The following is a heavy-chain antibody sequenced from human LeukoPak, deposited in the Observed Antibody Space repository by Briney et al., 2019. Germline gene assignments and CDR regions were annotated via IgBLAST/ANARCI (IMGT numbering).Heavy chain of an antibody. CDR2: ISGSGGST. CDR1: GFTVSRNY. Sequence: PGGSLRLSCAASGFTVSRNYMSWVRQAPGKGLEWVSAISGSGGSTYYADSVKGRFTISRDNSKNTLYLQMNSLRAEDTAVYYCAKMVTTGWYWGQGTLVTVSS. V-gene: IGHV3-23*01. D-gene: IGHD4-17*01. J-gene: IGHJ4*02. CDR3: AKMVTTGWY.